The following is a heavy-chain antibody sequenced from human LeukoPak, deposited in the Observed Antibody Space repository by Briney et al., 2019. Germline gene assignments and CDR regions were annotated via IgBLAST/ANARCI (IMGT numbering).Heavy chain of an antibody. CDR1: GFTFSSYW. V-gene: IGHV3-7*01. J-gene: IGHJ4*02. CDR2: IKQDGSEK. Sequence: PGGSLRLSCAASGFTFSSYWMSWVRQAPGKGLEWVANIKQDGSEKYYVDSVKGRFTISRDNAKNSLYLQMNSLRAEDTAVYYCARVRARGVIGYFDYWGQGTLVTVSS. CDR3: ARVRARGVIGYFDY. D-gene: IGHD3-10*01.